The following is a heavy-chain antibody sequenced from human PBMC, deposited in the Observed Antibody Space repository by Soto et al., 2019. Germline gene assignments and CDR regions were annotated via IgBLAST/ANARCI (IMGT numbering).Heavy chain of an antibody. Sequence: PGESLKISCKGSGYSFSSYWINWVRQMPGKVLEWMGRIHPSDSFTNYSPSFEGHVTISVDKTISTAYLHWSSLKASDTAMYYCARQIESDYGGNYWGQGTLVTVSS. CDR3: ARQIESDYGGNY. J-gene: IGHJ4*02. V-gene: IGHV5-10-1*01. D-gene: IGHD4-17*01. CDR1: GYSFSSYW. CDR2: IHPSDSFT.